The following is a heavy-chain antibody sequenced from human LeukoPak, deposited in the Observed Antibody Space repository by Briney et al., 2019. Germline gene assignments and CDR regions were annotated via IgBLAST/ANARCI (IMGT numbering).Heavy chain of an antibody. CDR1: GASITSNW. D-gene: IGHD3-22*01. V-gene: IGHV4-4*02. CDR2: IHHSAST. J-gene: IGHJ4*02. Sequence: PSETLSLTCAVSGASITSNWWSWVRQSPGKGLEWIGEIHHSASTYYNPSLKSRVTISVDTSKNQFSLKLSSVTAADTAVYYCARVGNYYDSSGPDYWGQGTLVTVSS. CDR3: ARVGNYYDSSGPDY.